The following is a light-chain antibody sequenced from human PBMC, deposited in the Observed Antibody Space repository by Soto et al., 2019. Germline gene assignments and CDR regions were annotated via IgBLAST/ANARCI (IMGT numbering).Light chain of an antibody. J-gene: IGKJ1*01. V-gene: IGKV3-15*01. Sequence: EIVMTQSPATLSVSPGERATLSCRASQSVSSNLAWYQQKPGQAPRILIYGASTRATGIPARFSGSGSGTEFTLTISSLQSEDFEVYYCQQYNNWPQTFGQGTKVEIK. CDR2: GAS. CDR3: QQYNNWPQT. CDR1: QSVSSN.